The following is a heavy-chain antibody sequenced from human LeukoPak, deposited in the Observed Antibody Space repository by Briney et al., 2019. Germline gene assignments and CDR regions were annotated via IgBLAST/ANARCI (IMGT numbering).Heavy chain of an antibody. J-gene: IGHJ3*02. CDR3: ARDRLAVAADGYDAFDI. Sequence: GGSLRLSCAASGFTFSSYGMHWVRQAPGKGLEWVAFIRYDGSNKYYADSVKGRFTISRDNSKNTLYLQMNSLRAEDTAVYYCARDRLAVAADGYDAFDIWGQGTMVTVSS. CDR2: IRYDGSNK. V-gene: IGHV3-30*02. D-gene: IGHD6-19*01. CDR1: GFTFSSYG.